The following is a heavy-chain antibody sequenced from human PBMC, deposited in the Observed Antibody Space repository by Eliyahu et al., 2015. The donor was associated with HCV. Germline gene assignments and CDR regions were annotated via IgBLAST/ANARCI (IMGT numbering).Heavy chain of an antibody. J-gene: IGHJ2*01. V-gene: IGHV2-5*02. D-gene: IGHD2-8*02. CDR1: GFSLSTYGVG. CDR2: IYWDDEK. Sequence: QITLKESGPTLVKPTQTLTLTCTFSGFSLSTYGVGVGWIRQPPGKALDWLAIIYWDDEKRYNPFLGSRLSITKDTSKNQVVLTMTNMGPVDTATYYCVHITGFFNLWYFDLWGRGTLVTVSS. CDR3: VHITGFFNLWYFDL.